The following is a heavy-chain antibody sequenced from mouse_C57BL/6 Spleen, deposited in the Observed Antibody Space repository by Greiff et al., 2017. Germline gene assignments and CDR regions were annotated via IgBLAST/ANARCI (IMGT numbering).Heavy chain of an antibody. CDR1: GYSFTDYN. J-gene: IGHJ2*01. V-gene: IGHV1-39*01. CDR3: ARAGSNYVGQYFDY. D-gene: IGHD2-5*01. CDR2: INPNYGTT. Sequence: VQLKQSGPELVKPGASVKISCKASGYSFTDYNMNWVKQSNGKSLEWIGVINPNYGTTSYNQKFKGKATLTVDQSSSTAYMQLNILPSEDSAVYYCARAGSNYVGQYFDYWGQGTTLTVSS.